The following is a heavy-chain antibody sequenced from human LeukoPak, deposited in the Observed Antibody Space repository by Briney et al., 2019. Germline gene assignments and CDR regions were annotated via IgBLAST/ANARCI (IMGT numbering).Heavy chain of an antibody. CDR2: IKQDGSEE. J-gene: IGHJ4*02. CDR3: ARWDSGSYYGIGD. D-gene: IGHD1-26*01. Sequence: GGSLRLSCSVSGFSLSMYWMTWVRQAPGKGLEWLANIKQDGSEEYYADSVKGRFTISRDNARNSLYLQMNSLRAEDTAVYYCARWDSGSYYGIGDWGQGTLVTVSS. CDR1: GFSLSMYW. V-gene: IGHV3-7*01.